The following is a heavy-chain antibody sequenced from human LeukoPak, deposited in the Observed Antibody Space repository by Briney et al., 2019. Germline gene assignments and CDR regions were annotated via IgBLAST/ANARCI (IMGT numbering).Heavy chain of an antibody. Sequence: GGSLRLSCAASGFTFSSYSMSWVRQAPGKGLEWVSSISGSGGRIDYADSVKGRFTISRDNSKNTLSLQMNSLTAEETAVYFCVRTSRRISSGYWGQGNQVTVSS. CDR2: ISGSGGRI. V-gene: IGHV3-23*01. D-gene: IGHD2-15*01. CDR3: VRTSRRISSGY. J-gene: IGHJ4*02. CDR1: GFTFSSYS.